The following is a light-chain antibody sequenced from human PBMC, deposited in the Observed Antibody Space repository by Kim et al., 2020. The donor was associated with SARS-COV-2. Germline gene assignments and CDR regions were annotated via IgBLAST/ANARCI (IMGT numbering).Light chain of an antibody. Sequence: SVSPGDRAALSCRAGQSVSSNLAWYQQKPGQAPRLLIYGASTRATDIPARFSGSGSGTEFTLTISSLQSEYFAVYYCHQYDDWPKTFGQGTKLEI. CDR2: GAS. V-gene: IGKV3-15*01. CDR3: HQYDDWPKT. CDR1: QSVSSN. J-gene: IGKJ2*01.